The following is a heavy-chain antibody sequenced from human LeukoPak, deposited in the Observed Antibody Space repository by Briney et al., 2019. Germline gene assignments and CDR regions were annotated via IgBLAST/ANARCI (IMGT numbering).Heavy chain of an antibody. CDR3: AREVDCSSTRCYSNGWFDP. V-gene: IGHV3-48*01. CDR1: GFTFSSYS. J-gene: IGHJ5*02. Sequence: GRSLRLSRAASGFTFSSYSMNWVRQAPGKGLEWVSYISSSSSSIYYADSVKGRFTISRDNAKNSLFLQMNSLRAEDTAVYYCAREVDCSSTRCYSNGWFDPWGQGTLVTVSS. D-gene: IGHD2-2*01. CDR2: ISSSSSSI.